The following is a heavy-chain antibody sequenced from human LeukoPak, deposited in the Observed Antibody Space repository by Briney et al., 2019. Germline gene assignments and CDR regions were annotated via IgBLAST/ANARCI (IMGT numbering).Heavy chain of an antibody. J-gene: IGHJ5*02. CDR3: ARDIVVVPAATKWFDP. Sequence: PSETLSLTCTVSGGSISSHYWSWVRQPAGKGLEWIGRIYSSGSTNYNPSLKSRVTMSVDTSKNQFSLKLSSVTAADTAVYYCARDIVVVPAATKWFDPWGQGTLVTVSS. CDR2: IYSSGST. D-gene: IGHD2-2*01. CDR1: GGSISSHY. V-gene: IGHV4-4*07.